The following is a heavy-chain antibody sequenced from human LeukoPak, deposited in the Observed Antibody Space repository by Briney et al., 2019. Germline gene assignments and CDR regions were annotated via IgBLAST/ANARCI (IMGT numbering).Heavy chain of an antibody. CDR3: ATIPGYSSSWSG. J-gene: IGHJ4*02. Sequence: GGSLRLSCAASVFPFSNAWMSWVRQAPGKGLEWVGRNKSKTDGRTTDYAVPVKGRFTISRDDSKNTLYLQMNSLKTEDTAVYYCATIPGYSSSWSGWGQGTLVTVSS. V-gene: IGHV3-15*01. D-gene: IGHD6-13*01. CDR1: VFPFSNAW. CDR2: NKSKTDGRTT.